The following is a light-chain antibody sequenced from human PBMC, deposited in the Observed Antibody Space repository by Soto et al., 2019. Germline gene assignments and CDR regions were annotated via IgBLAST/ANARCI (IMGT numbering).Light chain of an antibody. V-gene: IGKV3-11*01. CDR3: QQRSNRFT. J-gene: IGKJ4*01. CDR1: QSVSSY. CDR2: DAS. Sequence: ELVLTQSPATLSLSPGERATLSCRASQSVSSYLTWSQQNPGQAPSLLIYDASNRATGIPARFSGSGAGPVFTRTFSGLEPDDFAVYYGQQRSNRFTFGGGTKVEIK.